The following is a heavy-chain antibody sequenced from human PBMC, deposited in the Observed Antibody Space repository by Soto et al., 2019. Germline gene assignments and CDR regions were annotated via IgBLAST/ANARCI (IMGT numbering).Heavy chain of an antibody. CDR2: IDPRSGGT. J-gene: IGHJ4*02. CDR3: ATDDYGIFPY. V-gene: IGHV1-2*02. CDR1: GYPFTTYY. Sequence: GASVKVSCKVSGYPFTTYYIHWVRQAPGLGLECMGWIDPRSGGTAYEQKFQGRVTMTRDTSISTVYMDLSGLTSDDTALYYCATDDYGIFPYWGQGSLVTVSS. D-gene: IGHD3-10*01.